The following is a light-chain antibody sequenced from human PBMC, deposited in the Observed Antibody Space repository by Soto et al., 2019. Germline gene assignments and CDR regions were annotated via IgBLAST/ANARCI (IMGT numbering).Light chain of an antibody. Sequence: EIVMTQSPATLSVSPGERATLSCRASQSVSSNLAWYQQKPGQAPRLLIYSASTRATGIPARFSGSGSGTEFTLTISSLQSEDFAVYYCQQYNIWPPMYTFGQGTKLEIK. J-gene: IGKJ2*01. CDR1: QSVSSN. CDR3: QQYNIWPPMYT. CDR2: SAS. V-gene: IGKV3-15*01.